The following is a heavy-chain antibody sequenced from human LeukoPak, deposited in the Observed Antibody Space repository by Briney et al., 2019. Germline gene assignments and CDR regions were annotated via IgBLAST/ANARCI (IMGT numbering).Heavy chain of an antibody. CDR1: GFTFSSYG. J-gene: IGHJ4*02. CDR3: AKPYYYGSGSYYFDY. CDR2: ISYDGSNK. D-gene: IGHD3-10*01. Sequence: PGGSLRLSCAASGFTFSSYGMHWVRQAPGKGLEWVAVISYDGSNKYYADSVKGRFTISRDNSKNTLYLQMNSLRAEDTAVYYCAKPYYYGSGSYYFDYWGQGTLATVSS. V-gene: IGHV3-30*18.